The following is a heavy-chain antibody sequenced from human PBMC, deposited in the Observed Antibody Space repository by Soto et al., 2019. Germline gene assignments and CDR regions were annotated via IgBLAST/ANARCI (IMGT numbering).Heavy chain of an antibody. V-gene: IGHV1-69*06. CDR1: GGTFSNYT. J-gene: IGHJ6*02. CDR2: IIPIFDTT. CDR3: ARSTIFGVLIAYYYGLDV. D-gene: IGHD3-3*01. Sequence: QVQLVQSGAEVKKPGSSVKVSCKASGGTFSNYTVTWVRQAPGQGLEWVGGIIPIFDTTDYAQKFQDRVTISADKSTSTVYMDLTSLRSEDTAVYFCARSTIFGVLIAYYYGLDVWGQGTTVTVSS.